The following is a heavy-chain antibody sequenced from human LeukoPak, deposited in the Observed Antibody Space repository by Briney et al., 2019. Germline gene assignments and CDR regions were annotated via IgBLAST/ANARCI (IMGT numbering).Heavy chain of an antibody. D-gene: IGHD3-22*01. CDR1: GFTVSSNY. V-gene: IGHV3-66*01. CDR2: ICSGGST. Sequence: GGSLRLSCAASGFTVSSNYMSWVRQAPGKGLEWVSGICSGGSTYYADSVKGRFTISRDNSKNTLYLQMNSLRAEDTAVYYCAREKDSSGYRDAFDIWGQGTMVTVSS. J-gene: IGHJ3*02. CDR3: AREKDSSGYRDAFDI.